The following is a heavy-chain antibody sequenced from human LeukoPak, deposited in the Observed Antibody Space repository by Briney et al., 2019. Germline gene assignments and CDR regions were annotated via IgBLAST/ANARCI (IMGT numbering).Heavy chain of an antibody. D-gene: IGHD3-10*01. CDR1: GYTFTSYD. Sequence: GASVKVSCKASGYTFTSYDINWVRQATGQGLEWMGWMNPNSGNTGYAQKFQGRVTITRNTSISTAYMELSSLRSDDTAVYYCARDSFALFGIVMVRGVLLPNFDYWGQGTLVTVSS. CDR2: MNPNSGNT. CDR3: ARDSFALFGIVMVRGVLLPNFDY. J-gene: IGHJ4*02. V-gene: IGHV1-8*03.